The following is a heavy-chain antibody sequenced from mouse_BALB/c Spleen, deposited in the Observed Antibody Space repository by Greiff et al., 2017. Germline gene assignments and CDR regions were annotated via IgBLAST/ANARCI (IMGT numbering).Heavy chain of an antibody. D-gene: IGHD2-14*01. CDR3: ARSFTRYDEAMDY. CDR1: GYTFTSYW. V-gene: IGHV1S41*01. Sequence: DLVKPGASVKLSCKASGYTFTSYWINWIKQRPGQGLEWIGRIAPGSGSTYYNEMFKGKATLTVDTSSSTAYIQLSSLSSEDSAVYFCARSFTRYDEAMDYWGQGTSVTVSS. J-gene: IGHJ4*01. CDR2: IAPGSGST.